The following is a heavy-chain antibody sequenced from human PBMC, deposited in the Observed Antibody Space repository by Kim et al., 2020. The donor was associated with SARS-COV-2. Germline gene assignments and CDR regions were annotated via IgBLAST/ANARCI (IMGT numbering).Heavy chain of an antibody. CDR3: ARGGPSRDWFDP. V-gene: IGHV4-34*01. J-gene: IGHJ5*02. Sequence: NYNPSLKSRVTISVDTSKNQFSLKLSSVTAADTAVYYCARGGPSRDWFDPWGQGTLVTVSS.